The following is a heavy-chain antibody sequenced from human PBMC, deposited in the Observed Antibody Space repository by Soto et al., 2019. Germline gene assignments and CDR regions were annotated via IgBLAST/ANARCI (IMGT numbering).Heavy chain of an antibody. CDR3: ATMVRGATVDY. CDR1: GGTFSSYT. V-gene: IGHV1-69*02. D-gene: IGHD3-10*01. Sequence: QVQLVQSGAEVKKPGSSVKVSCKASGGTFSSYTISWVRQAPGQGLEWMGRIIPILGIANYAQKFQGRVTITAYKSTSTAYMELSSLRSEDTAVYYCATMVRGATVDYWGQGTLVTVSS. J-gene: IGHJ4*02. CDR2: IIPILGIA.